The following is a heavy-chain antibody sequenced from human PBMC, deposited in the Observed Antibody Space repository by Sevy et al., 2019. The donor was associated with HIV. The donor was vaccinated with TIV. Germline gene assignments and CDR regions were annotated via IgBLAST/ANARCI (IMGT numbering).Heavy chain of an antibody. J-gene: IGHJ3*02. CDR2: INPNSGGT. V-gene: IGHV1-2*06. CDR1: GYTFTGYY. D-gene: IGHD4-17*01. CDR3: ARMGNLGDSDAFDI. Sequence: ASVKVSCKASGYTFTGYYMHWVRQAPGQWLEWMGRINPNSGGTNYAQKFQGRVTMTRDTSISTAYMELSRLRSDDTAVYYCARMGNLGDSDAFDIWGQGTMVTVSS.